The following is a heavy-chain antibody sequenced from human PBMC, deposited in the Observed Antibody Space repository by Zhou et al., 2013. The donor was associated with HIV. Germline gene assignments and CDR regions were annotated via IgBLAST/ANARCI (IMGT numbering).Heavy chain of an antibody. V-gene: IGHV1-69*16. D-gene: IGHD6-13*01. CDR1: GVTSTSHT. CDR3: ARSPGSSWYNWYFDL. J-gene: IGHJ2*01. CDR2: TVLRLGEV. Sequence: QVQPVQSGAEVRKPGSSVKVSCKTSGVTSTSHTVSWVRQVPGHGLEWMGGTVLRLGEVSYAQVFQDRVTITTDDARGTAHMELSSLRCEDTGVYYCARSPGSSWYNWYFDLWGRGTLVTVSS.